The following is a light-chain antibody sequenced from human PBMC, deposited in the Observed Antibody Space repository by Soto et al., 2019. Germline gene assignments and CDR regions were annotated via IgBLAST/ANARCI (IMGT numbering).Light chain of an antibody. Sequence: IVLTQSPGTLSLSPGERATLSCRASQTIRSNYLAWYRQTPGQAPRLLIYGASIRATGIADRFSGSGSGTDITLIISRLEPEDFALYYCQQYGSSPWTFGQGTKVEIK. CDR3: QQYGSSPWT. CDR2: GAS. V-gene: IGKV3-20*01. J-gene: IGKJ1*01. CDR1: QTIRSNY.